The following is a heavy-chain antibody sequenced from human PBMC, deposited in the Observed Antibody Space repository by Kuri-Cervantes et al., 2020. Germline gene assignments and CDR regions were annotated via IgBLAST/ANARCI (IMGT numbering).Heavy chain of an antibody. CDR2: ISWDGGSGFTT. D-gene: IGHD6-25*01. Sequence: GESLKISCAASGFNFDHSMMHWVRQAPGKGLEWVSLISWDGGSGFTTYYADSVKGRFTISRDNRKNSLYLQMNSLRSEDTALYYCTKGSGGYVATMDVWGQGTTVTVSS. J-gene: IGHJ6*01. CDR3: TKGSGGYVATMDV. CDR1: GFNFDHSM. V-gene: IGHV3-43*01.